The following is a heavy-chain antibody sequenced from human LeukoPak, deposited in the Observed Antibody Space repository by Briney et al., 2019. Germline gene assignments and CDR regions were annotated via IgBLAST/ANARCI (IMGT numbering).Heavy chain of an antibody. Sequence: GASVKVSCKASGYTFTSYGISWVRQAPGQGLEWMGWISAYNGNTNYAQKLQGRVTMTTDTSTSTAYMELRSLRSDDTAVYYRAGGYCSGGSCYPIKGYYYGMDVWGQGTTVTVSS. D-gene: IGHD2-15*01. V-gene: IGHV1-18*01. CDR1: GYTFTSYG. CDR2: ISAYNGNT. CDR3: AGGYCSGGSCYPIKGYYYGMDV. J-gene: IGHJ6*02.